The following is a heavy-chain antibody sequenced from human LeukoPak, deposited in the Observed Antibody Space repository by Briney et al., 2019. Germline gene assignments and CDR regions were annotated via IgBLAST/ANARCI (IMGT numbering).Heavy chain of an antibody. CDR3: AREMSNGTTLPYYFDY. D-gene: IGHD1-7*01. CDR2: IYYSGST. Sequence: SETLSLTCTVSGGSISSYYWSWIRQPPGKGLEWIGYIYYSGSTNYNPSLKSRVTISVDTSKNQFSLKLSSVTAADTAVYYCAREMSNGTTLPYYFDYWGQGTLVTVSS. V-gene: IGHV4-59*12. J-gene: IGHJ4*02. CDR1: GGSISSYY.